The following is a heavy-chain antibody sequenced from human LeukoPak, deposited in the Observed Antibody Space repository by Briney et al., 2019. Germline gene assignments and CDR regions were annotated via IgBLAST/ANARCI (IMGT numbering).Heavy chain of an antibody. CDR3: ARDPDDYGGAFDI. J-gene: IGHJ3*02. V-gene: IGHV3-33*01. CDR2: IWYDGSNK. CDR1: GFTFSSYG. Sequence: GGSLRLSCAASGFTFSSYGMHWVRQAPGKGLEWVAVIWYDGSNKYYVDSVKGRFTISRDNSKNTLYLQMNSLRAEDTAVYYCARDPDDYGGAFDIWGQGTMVTVSS. D-gene: IGHD4-23*01.